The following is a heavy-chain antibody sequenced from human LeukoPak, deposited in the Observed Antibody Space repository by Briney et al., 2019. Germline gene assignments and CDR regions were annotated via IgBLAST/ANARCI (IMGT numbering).Heavy chain of an antibody. J-gene: IGHJ6*03. CDR2: ISAYNGNT. CDR3: ARAYGGYPLYYYYYYMDV. V-gene: IGHV1-18*01. CDR1: GYTFTSYG. D-gene: IGHD4-23*01. Sequence: GASVKVSCKASGYTFTSYGISWVRQAPGQGLEWMGWISAYNGNTNYAQKLQGRVTMTTDTPTSTAYMELRSLRSDDTAVYYCARAYGGYPLYYYYYYMDVWGKGTTVTVSS.